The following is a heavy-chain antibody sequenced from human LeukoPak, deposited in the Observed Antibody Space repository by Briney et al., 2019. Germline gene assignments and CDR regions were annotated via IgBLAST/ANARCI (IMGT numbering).Heavy chain of an antibody. CDR1: EFIVSINY. V-gene: IGHV3-30*02. Sequence: GGSLRLSCAASEFIVSINYMTWVRQAPGKGLEWVAFIRYDGSNKYYADSVKGRFTISRDNSKNTLYLQMKSLRAEDTAVYYCAKGGGYEAQYYYYYLDVWGKGTTVTISS. D-gene: IGHD5-12*01. CDR3: AKGGGYEAQYYYYYLDV. CDR2: IRYDGSNK. J-gene: IGHJ6*03.